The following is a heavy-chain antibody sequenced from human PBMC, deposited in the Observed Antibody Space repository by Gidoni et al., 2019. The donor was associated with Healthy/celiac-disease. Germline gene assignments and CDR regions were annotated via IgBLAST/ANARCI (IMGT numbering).Heavy chain of an antibody. CDR2: ISYDGSNK. V-gene: IGHV3-30*04. Sequence: QVQLVESGGGVVQPGRSLRLSCAASGFTFRSYAMHWVRQAPGKGLEWVAVISYDGSNKYYADSVKGRFTISRDNSKNTLYLQMNSLRAEDTAVYYCARDRSPRYYYDSSGYPDYWGQGTLVTVSS. CDR3: ARDRSPRYYYDSSGYPDY. J-gene: IGHJ4*02. CDR1: GFTFRSYA. D-gene: IGHD3-22*01.